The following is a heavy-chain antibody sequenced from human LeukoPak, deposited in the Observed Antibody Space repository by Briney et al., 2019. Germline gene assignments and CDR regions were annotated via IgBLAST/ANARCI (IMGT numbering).Heavy chain of an antibody. CDR3: ARRYYDSSGYYGIYY. CDR1: GYTFTGYY. J-gene: IGHJ4*02. Sequence: ASVKVSCKASGYTFTGYYMHWVRQAPGQGLEWMGRINPNSGGTNYAQKFQGRVTMTRDTSISTAYMELSRLRSDDTAVYYWARRYYDSSGYYGIYYWGQGTLVTVSS. D-gene: IGHD3-22*01. V-gene: IGHV1-2*06. CDR2: INPNSGGT.